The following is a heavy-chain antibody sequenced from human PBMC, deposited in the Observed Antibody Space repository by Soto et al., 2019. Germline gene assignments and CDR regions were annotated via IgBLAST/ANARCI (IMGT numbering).Heavy chain of an antibody. Sequence: PGGSLRLSCAASGFTFSSYGMHWVRQAPGKGLEWVAVIWYDGSNKYYADSVKGRFTISRDNSKNTLYPQMNSLRAEDTAVYYCARDSSNYDILTGPDAFDIWGQGTMVTVSS. CDR1: GFTFSSYG. CDR2: IWYDGSNK. J-gene: IGHJ3*02. CDR3: ARDSSNYDILTGPDAFDI. D-gene: IGHD3-9*01. V-gene: IGHV3-33*01.